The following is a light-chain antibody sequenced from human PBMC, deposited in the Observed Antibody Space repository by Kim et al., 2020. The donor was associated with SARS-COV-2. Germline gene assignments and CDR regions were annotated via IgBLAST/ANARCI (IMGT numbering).Light chain of an antibody. Sequence: SYELTQPPSVSVSPGQTASITCSGDKLGDKYACWYQQKPGQSPVLVIYQDSKRPSGIPEQFSGSNSGNTATLTISGTQAMDEADYYCQAWDSSKGVFGTGTKVT. J-gene: IGLJ1*01. CDR3: QAWDSSKGV. V-gene: IGLV3-1*01. CDR2: QDS. CDR1: KLGDKY.